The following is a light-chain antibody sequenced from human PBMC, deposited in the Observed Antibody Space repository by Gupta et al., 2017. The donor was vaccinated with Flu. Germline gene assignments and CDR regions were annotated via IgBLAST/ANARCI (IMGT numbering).Light chain of an antibody. Sequence: DIVMPQTPLSLSVTPGQPASISCRSSQSLLHSDGMTYFFWYMQKPGHPPQLLIYEVSKRFSGVPDRFSGSGSGTDFTLNISRVEAEDVGIYYCMQSVHLRTFGQGTKVEIK. V-gene: IGKV2D-29*01. CDR1: QSLLHSDGMTY. CDR3: MQSVHLRT. CDR2: EVS. J-gene: IGKJ1*01.